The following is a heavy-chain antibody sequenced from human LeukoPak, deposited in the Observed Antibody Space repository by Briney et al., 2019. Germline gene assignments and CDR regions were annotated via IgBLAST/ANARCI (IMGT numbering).Heavy chain of an antibody. V-gene: IGHV4-38-2*02. CDR3: ARDPYSGGYGSYYYYYMDV. J-gene: IGHJ6*03. CDR2: IYHSGST. CDR1: GYSISSGYY. D-gene: IGHD1-26*01. Sequence: SETLSLTCTVSGYSISSGYYWGWIRQPPGKGLEWIGSIYHSGSTYYNPSLKSRVTISVDTSKNQFSLKLSSVTAADTAVYYCARDPYSGGYGSYYYYYMDVWGKGTTVTISS.